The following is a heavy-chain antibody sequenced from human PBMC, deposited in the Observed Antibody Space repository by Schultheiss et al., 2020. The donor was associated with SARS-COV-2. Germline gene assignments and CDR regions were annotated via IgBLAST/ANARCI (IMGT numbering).Heavy chain of an antibody. CDR1: GFTFDDYA. D-gene: IGHD3-22*01. CDR3: ARGDSSGFHVDY. J-gene: IGHJ4*02. CDR2: ISWNSGSI. V-gene: IGHV3-9*01. Sequence: GGSLGLSCAASGFTFDDYAMHWVRQAPGKGLEWVSGISWNSGSIGYADSVKGRFIISRDNSKNTLYLQMNSLRAEDTAVYYCARGDSSGFHVDYWGQGTLVTVSS.